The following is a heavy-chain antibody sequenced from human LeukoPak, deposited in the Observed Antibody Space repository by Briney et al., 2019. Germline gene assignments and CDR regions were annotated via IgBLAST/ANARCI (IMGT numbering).Heavy chain of an antibody. J-gene: IGHJ4*02. V-gene: IGHV3-33*08. CDR2: IWADGSSE. D-gene: IGHD2-15*01. CDR3: ARYYSGGNCYVGLI. CDR1: GFTFSTYG. Sequence: HPWRSLRLSCAASGFTFSTYGTHWVRQAPGKGLEWVAVIWADGSSEYYADSVKGRFIISRDNIKTTLYKNMNSLRAEDTAVYYCARYYSGGNCYVGLIWGQGTLVTVSS.